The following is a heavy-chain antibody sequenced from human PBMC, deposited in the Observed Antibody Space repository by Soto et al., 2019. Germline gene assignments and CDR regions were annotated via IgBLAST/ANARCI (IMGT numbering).Heavy chain of an antibody. CDR1: GYTFTSYG. CDR3: AREGPAYNLNYYSSGSYNWFDP. V-gene: IGHV1-18*01. Sequence: ASVKVSCKASGYTFTSYGISWVRQAPGQGLEWMGWISAYTGNTNYAQKLQGRVTMTTDTSTSTAYMELRSLRSDDTAVYYCAREGPAYNLNYYSSGSYNWFDPWGQGTLVTVSS. D-gene: IGHD3-10*01. J-gene: IGHJ5*02. CDR2: ISAYTGNT.